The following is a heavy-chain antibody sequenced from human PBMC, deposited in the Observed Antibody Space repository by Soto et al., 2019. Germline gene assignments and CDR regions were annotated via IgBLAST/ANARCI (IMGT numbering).Heavy chain of an antibody. Sequence: GGSLRLSCAAFGFTFSSYGMHWVRQAPGKGLEWVAVIWYDGSNKYYADSVKGRFTISRDNSKNTLYLQMNSLRAEDTAVYYCAREGIYYDSSGFLDYWGQGTLVTVSS. CDR2: IWYDGSNK. CDR3: AREGIYYDSSGFLDY. D-gene: IGHD3-22*01. J-gene: IGHJ4*02. V-gene: IGHV3-33*01. CDR1: GFTFSSYG.